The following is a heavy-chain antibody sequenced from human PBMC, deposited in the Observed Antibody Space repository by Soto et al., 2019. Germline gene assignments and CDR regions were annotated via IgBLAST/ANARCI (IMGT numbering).Heavy chain of an antibody. CDR1: GFSLSTDGVG. D-gene: IGHD4-4*01. CDR2: IYWNDEK. V-gene: IGHV2-5*01. CDR3: AHRTTVTSGIN. J-gene: IGHJ4*02. Sequence: QITLKESGPTLVKPTQTPTLTCTFSGFSLSTDGVGVDWIRQPPGKALEWLGLIYWNDEKRYRQYLHSRLTITKDTSRNQVVLTMTNMDPVDTATYYCAHRTTVTSGINWGQGTLVTVSS.